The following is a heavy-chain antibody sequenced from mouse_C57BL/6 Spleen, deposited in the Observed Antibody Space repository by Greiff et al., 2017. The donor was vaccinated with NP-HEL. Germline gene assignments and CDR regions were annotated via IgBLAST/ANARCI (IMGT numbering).Heavy chain of an antibody. CDR3: ARFDYDEEDYFDY. J-gene: IGHJ2*01. CDR1: GYTFTDYY. V-gene: IGHV1-76*01. Sequence: VKLMESGAELVRPGASVKLSCKASGYTFTDYYINWVKQRPGQGLEWIARIYPGSGNTYYNEKFKGKATLTAEKSSSTAYMQLSSLTSEDSAVYFCARFDYDEEDYFDYWGQGTTLTVSS. D-gene: IGHD2-4*01. CDR2: IYPGSGNT.